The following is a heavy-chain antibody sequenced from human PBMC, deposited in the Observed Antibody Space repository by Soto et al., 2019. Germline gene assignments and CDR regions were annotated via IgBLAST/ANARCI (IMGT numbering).Heavy chain of an antibody. CDR1: GFTFSSYA. V-gene: IGHV3-30-3*01. J-gene: IGHJ6*02. D-gene: IGHD3-10*01. CDR2: ISYDGSNK. Sequence: PGGSLRLSCAAYGFTFSSYAMHWVRQAPGKGLEWVAVISYDGSNKYYADSVKGRFTISRDNSNNALFLQMNSLRAEDTALYYCARGDRGGSGSPASYYYSGLDVWGQGTTVTVSS. CDR3: ARGDRGGSGSPASYYYSGLDV.